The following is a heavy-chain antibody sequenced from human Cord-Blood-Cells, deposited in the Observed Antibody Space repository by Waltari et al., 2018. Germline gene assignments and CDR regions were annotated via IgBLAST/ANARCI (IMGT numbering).Heavy chain of an antibody. CDR3: SGELLNWFDP. Sequence: QVQLVESGGGVVQPGRSLRLSCAASGFTFSSYAMHWFRQAPGKGLEWVAVISYDGSNKYYADSVKGRFTISRDNSKNTLYLQMNSLRAEDTAVYYCSGELLNWFDPWGQGTLVTVSS. V-gene: IGHV3-30-3*01. D-gene: IGHD1-26*01. J-gene: IGHJ5*02. CDR2: ISYDGSNK. CDR1: GFTFSSYA.